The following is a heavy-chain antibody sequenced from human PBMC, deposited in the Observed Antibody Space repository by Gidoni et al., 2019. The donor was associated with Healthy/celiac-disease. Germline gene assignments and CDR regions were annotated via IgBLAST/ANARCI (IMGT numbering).Heavy chain of an antibody. J-gene: IGHJ4*02. CDR2: IGAYNGNT. V-gene: IGHV1-18*04. D-gene: IGHD6-6*01. CDR1: GYTFTSYG. CDR3: ARGLDSSSKAYFDY. Sequence: QVQLVQSGAEVKQPGASVKVSCKASGYTFTSYGISWVRQAPGQGLEWMGWIGAYNGNTNYAQTLQGRVTMTTDTSTSTAYMELRGLRSDDTAVYYCARGLDSSSKAYFDYWGQGTLVTVSS.